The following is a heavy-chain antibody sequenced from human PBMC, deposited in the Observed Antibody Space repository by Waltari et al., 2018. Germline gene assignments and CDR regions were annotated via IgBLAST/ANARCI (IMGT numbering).Heavy chain of an antibody. CDR3: MRSHGAY. CDR2: VSYSGST. Sequence: QVQLQESGPGLVRPSETLSLTCPVSGGSVRSTYNWIWIRQPPGKGLEWLGHVSYSGSTNYNPSLKTRVIISLDTSKNQFSLSLNSVTTADTAVYYCMRSHGAYWGQGTLVTVSS. J-gene: IGHJ4*02. CDR1: GGSVRSTYN. D-gene: IGHD3-16*01. V-gene: IGHV4-61*01.